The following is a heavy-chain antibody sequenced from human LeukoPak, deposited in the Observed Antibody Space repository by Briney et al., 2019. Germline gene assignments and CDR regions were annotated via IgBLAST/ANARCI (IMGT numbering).Heavy chain of an antibody. V-gene: IGHV4-31*03. CDR1: GGSISSGGYY. J-gene: IGHJ5*02. Sequence: SQTLSLTCTVSGGSISSGGYYWSWIRQHPGKGLEWIGYIYYSGSTYYNPSLKSRVTISVDTSKNQFSLKLSSVTAADTAVYYCARGRDRDGYNWFDPWGQGTLVTVSS. CDR2: IYYSGST. D-gene: IGHD5-24*01. CDR3: ARGRDRDGYNWFDP.